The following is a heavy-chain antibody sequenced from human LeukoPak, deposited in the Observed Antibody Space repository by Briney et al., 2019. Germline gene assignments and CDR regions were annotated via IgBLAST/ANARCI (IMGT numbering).Heavy chain of an antibody. CDR3: VRDRGTYRLIDY. Sequence: GGSLRLSCAASGFRFSSYSMNWVRQAPGKGLEWVSSISYTGTYIYYADSVKGRFTISRDNAQNSLYLQMNSLRAEDTAIYYCVRDRGTYRLIDYWGQGTLVTVSS. D-gene: IGHD1-26*01. CDR2: ISYTGTYI. CDR1: GFRFSSYS. J-gene: IGHJ4*02. V-gene: IGHV3-21*04.